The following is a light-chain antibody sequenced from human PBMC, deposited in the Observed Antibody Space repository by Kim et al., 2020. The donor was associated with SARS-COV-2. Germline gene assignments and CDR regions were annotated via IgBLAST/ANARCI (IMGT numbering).Light chain of an antibody. CDR1: RADIGDYNR. V-gene: IGLV2-18*02. CDR3: SSYASDSISV. Sequence: QSALTQPPSVSGSPGQSVTIFCTGTRADIGDYNRVSWYQQSPGTAPKLILYEVTNRPSGVPDRFSGSKSGNTASLTIAGLQAEDEADYYCSSYASDSISVFGGGTQVTVL. J-gene: IGLJ3*02. CDR2: EVT.